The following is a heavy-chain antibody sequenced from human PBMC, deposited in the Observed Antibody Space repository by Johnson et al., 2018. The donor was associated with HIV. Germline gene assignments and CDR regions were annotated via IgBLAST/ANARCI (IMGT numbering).Heavy chain of an antibody. CDR1: GFTFTTYS. CDR3: ARVAYYYDSSGYSAFDI. CDR2: ISYDGSNK. Sequence: QVQLVESGGGVVQPGRSLRLSCAASGFTFTTYSMHWVRQAPGTGLEWVAVISYDGSNKYYADSVTGRFTISRDNSKNTFYLQMNSLRTEDTALYYCARVAYYYDSSGYSAFDIWGQGTMVTVSS. J-gene: IGHJ3*02. V-gene: IGHV3-30-3*01. D-gene: IGHD3-22*01.